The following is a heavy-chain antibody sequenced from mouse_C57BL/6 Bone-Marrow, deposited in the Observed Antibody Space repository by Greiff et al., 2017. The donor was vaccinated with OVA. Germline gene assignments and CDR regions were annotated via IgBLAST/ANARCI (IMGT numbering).Heavy chain of an antibody. CDR3: ARLDYDGFAY. CDR2: ICGGGGNT. J-gene: IGHJ3*01. V-gene: IGHV5-9*01. Sequence: EVMLVESGGGLVKPGGSLKLSCAASGFTFSSYTMSWVRQTPEKRLEWVATICGGGGNTYYPDSVKGRFTISRDNAKNTLYLQMSSMRSEDTALYYCARLDYDGFAYWGQGTLVTVSA. CDR1: GFTFSSYT. D-gene: IGHD2-4*01.